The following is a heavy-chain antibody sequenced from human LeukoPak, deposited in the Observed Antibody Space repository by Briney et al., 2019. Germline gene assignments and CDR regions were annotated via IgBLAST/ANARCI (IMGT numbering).Heavy chain of an antibody. CDR3: ARDAGEGGFDY. D-gene: IGHD3-10*01. CDR1: GFTFSSYS. CDR2: ISSSSSYI. J-gene: IGHJ4*02. V-gene: IGHV3-21*01. Sequence: GGSLRLSCAASGFTFSSYSMTWVRQAPGKGLEWVSSISSSSSYIYYADSVKGRFTISRDNAKNSLYLQMNGLRAEDTAVYYCARDAGEGGFDYWGQGTLVTVPS.